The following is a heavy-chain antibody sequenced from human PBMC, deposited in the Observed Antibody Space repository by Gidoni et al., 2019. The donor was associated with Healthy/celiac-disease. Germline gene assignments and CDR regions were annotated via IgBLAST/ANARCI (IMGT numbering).Heavy chain of an antibody. Sequence: QLQLQESGPGLVKPSETLSLTCPVSGGSIRRSSYYWGWIRQPPGKGLEWIGSIYSSGSTYYNPSLKSRVTISVDTSKNQFSLKLSSVTAADTAVYYCARMLAVAGPDAFDIWGQGTMVTVSS. D-gene: IGHD6-19*01. J-gene: IGHJ3*02. CDR1: GGSIRRSSYY. V-gene: IGHV4-39*01. CDR3: ARMLAVAGPDAFDI. CDR2: IYSSGST.